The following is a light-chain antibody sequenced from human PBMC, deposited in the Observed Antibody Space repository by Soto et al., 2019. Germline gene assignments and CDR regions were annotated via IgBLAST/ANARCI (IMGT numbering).Light chain of an antibody. J-gene: IGKJ1*01. V-gene: IGKV1-5*01. CDR1: HTMSSR. Sequence: EIPMTQSPSTLCASVGDRASIXCRASHTMSSRMVWYQQTPGQAPKRLIYAASSLESGVPSRFSGSGCGKEFIITISSLQPDDLATYECQQYNSYKTFGQGTKVDIK. CDR2: AAS. CDR3: QQYNSYKT.